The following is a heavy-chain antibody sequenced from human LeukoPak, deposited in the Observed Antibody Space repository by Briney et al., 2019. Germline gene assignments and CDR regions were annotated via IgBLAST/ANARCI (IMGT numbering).Heavy chain of an antibody. CDR3: ARLDEYSSSSRYYGMDV. Sequence: SVKVSCKASGGTFSNHAISWVRQAPGQGLEWMGGIIPIFDTANYAQKFQGRVTITADESTSTAYMELSSLRSEDTAVYYCARLDEYSSSSRYYGMDVWGQGTTVTVSS. CDR2: IIPIFDTA. J-gene: IGHJ6*02. V-gene: IGHV1-69*01. CDR1: GGTFSNHA. D-gene: IGHD3-22*01.